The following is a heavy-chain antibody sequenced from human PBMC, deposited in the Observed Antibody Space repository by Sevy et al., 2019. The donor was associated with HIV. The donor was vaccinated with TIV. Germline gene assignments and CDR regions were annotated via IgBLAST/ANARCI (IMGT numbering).Heavy chain of an antibody. Sequence: GGSLRLSCAASEFTFSDYYMSWIRQAPGKGLEWVSYISSSGSTIYYADSVKGRFTISRDNAKNSLYLRMNSLRAEDTAVYYCARVSSYDSTGSVDYWGQGTLVTVSS. D-gene: IGHD3-22*01. CDR2: ISSSGSTI. J-gene: IGHJ4*02. CDR3: ARVSSYDSTGSVDY. V-gene: IGHV3-11*01. CDR1: EFTFSDYY.